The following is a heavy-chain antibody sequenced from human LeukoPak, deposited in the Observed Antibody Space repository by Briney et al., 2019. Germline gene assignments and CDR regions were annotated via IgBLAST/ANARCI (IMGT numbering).Heavy chain of an antibody. CDR2: ISWNSGSI. CDR3: AKETIRSLDY. J-gene: IGHJ4*02. Sequence: GRSLRLSCAASGFTFDDYAMHWVRQAPGKGLEWVSGISWNSGSIGYADSVKGRFTISRDNAKNSLYLQMNSLRVEDTAVYYCAKETIRSLDYWGQGTLVTVSS. V-gene: IGHV3-9*01. D-gene: IGHD1-14*01. CDR1: GFTFDDYA.